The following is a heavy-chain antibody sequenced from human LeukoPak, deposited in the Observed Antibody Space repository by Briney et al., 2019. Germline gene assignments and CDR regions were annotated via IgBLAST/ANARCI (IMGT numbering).Heavy chain of an antibody. V-gene: IGHV4-34*01. CDR3: AXXXXXXXXXSGDIPVRGFDP. CDR2: INHSGST. Sequence: SETLSLTCAVYGGSFSGYYWSWIRQPPGKGLEWIGEINHSGSTNYNPSLKSRVTISVDTSKNQFSLKLSSVTAADTAVYYCAXXXXXXXXXSGDIPVRGFDPWGQGTLVTVSS. CDR1: GGSFSGYY. J-gene: IGHJ5*02. D-gene: IGHD3-10*01.